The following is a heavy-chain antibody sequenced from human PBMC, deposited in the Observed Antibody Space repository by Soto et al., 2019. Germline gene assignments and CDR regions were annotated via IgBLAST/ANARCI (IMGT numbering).Heavy chain of an antibody. V-gene: IGHV3-21*01. CDR1: GFAFSSYS. J-gene: IGHJ5*02. D-gene: IGHD3-22*01. Sequence: PGGSLRLSCAASGFAFSSYSMNWVRQAPGKGLEWVSSISSSSSYIYYADSVKGRFTISRDNAKNSLYLQMNSLRAEDTAVYYCARGPHYYDSSGSISPWGQGTLVTVSS. CDR3: ARGPHYYDSSGSISP. CDR2: ISSSSSYI.